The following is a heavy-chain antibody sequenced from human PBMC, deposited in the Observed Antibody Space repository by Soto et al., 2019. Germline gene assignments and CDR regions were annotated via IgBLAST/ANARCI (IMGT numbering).Heavy chain of an antibody. CDR1: VGYVNSGDHD. J-gene: IGHJ5*02. Sequence: TLSLTGSVSVGYVNSGDHDGRGIRKHPGKGLEWIGYIYYSGSTYYNPSLKSRVTISVDTSKNQFSLKLSSVTAADTAVYYCARGEVVVVPAAMPVLATYGYIWFDPGCLGTLVTVSS. D-gene: IGHD2-2*01. CDR3: ARGEVVVVPAAMPVLATYGYIWFDP. CDR2: IYYSGST. V-gene: IGHV4-31*03.